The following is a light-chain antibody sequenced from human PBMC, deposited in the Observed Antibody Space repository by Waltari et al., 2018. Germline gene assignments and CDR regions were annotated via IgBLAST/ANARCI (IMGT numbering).Light chain of an antibody. CDR1: QSINNN. CDR3: QQRNYWRLFT. Sequence: EIVLTQSPATLSLSAGERATLSCRASQSINNNLAWYQQKPGQAPRLLIYYASNRATGIPARFSGSGSGTDCTLTISSLEPEDFAVYYCQQRNYWRLFTFGPGTKVDIK. J-gene: IGKJ3*01. CDR2: YAS. V-gene: IGKV3-11*01.